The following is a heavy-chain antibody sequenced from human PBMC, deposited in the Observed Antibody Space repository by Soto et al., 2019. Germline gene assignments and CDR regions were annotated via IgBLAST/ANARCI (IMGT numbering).Heavy chain of an antibody. CDR2: IKQDGSEK. V-gene: IGHV3-7*03. CDR3: ARDIVVVPAAIWSYYYYGMDV. D-gene: IGHD2-2*01. CDR1: GFTFSSYW. Sequence: GGSLRLSCAASGFTFSSYWMSWVRQAPGKGLEWVANIKQDGSEKYYVDSVKGRFTISRDNAKNSLYLQMNSLRAEDTAVCYCARDIVVVPAAIWSYYYYGMDVWGQGTTVTVSS. J-gene: IGHJ6*02.